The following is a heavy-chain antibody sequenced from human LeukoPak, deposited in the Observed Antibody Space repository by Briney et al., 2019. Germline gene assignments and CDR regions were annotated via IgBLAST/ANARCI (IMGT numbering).Heavy chain of an antibody. CDR1: GFTFSSYS. V-gene: IGHV3-48*04. D-gene: IGHD2-15*01. CDR3: ASRDQSCSGSRCYPIDY. CDR2: ISSSSSTI. Sequence: GGSLRLSCAASGFTFSSYSMNWVRQAPGKGLEWVSYISSSSSTIYYADSVKSRFTISRDNAKNTLYLQMNSLRVEDTAVYYCASRDQSCSGSRCYPIDYWGQGTLVTVSS. J-gene: IGHJ4*02.